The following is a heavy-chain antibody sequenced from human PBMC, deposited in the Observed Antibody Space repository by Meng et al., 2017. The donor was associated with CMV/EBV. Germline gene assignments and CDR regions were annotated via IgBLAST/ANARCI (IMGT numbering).Heavy chain of an antibody. CDR3: AKVGPGGRGVS. V-gene: IGHV3-23*03. D-gene: IGHD3-10*01. Sequence: GESLKISCAASGFTFSSYAMSWVRQAPGKGLEWVSVIYSGGSSTYYADSVKGRFTISRDNSKNTLYLQMNSLRAEDTAVYYCAKVGPGGRGVSWGQGTLVTVSS. CDR2: IYSGGSST. J-gene: IGHJ5*02. CDR1: GFTFSSYA.